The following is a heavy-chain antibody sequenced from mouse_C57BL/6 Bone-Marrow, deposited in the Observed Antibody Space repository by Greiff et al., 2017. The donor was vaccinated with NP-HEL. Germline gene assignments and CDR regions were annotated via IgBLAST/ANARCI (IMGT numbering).Heavy chain of an antibody. J-gene: IGHJ1*03. Sequence: QVQLQQPGAELVKPGASVKVSCKASGYTFTSYWMHWVKQRPGQGLEWIGRIHPSDSDTNYNQKFKGKATLTVAKSSSTAYMQLSSLTSEDSAVYYCAINAHSNYWYFDVWGTGTTVTVSS. CDR1: GYTFTSYW. V-gene: IGHV1-74*01. D-gene: IGHD2-5*01. CDR3: AINAHSNYWYFDV. CDR2: IHPSDSDT.